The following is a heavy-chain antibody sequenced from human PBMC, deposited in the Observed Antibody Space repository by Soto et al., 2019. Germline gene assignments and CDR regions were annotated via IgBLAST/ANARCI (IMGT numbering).Heavy chain of an antibody. CDR3: ARQAVNYYDSSGYYSGYFDY. J-gene: IGHJ4*02. Sequence: GESLKISCHGPGYSFTSYWISWVRQMPGKGLEWMGRIDPSDSYTNYSPSFQGHVTISADKSISTAYLQWSSLKASDTAMYYCARQAVNYYDSSGYYSGYFDYWGQGTLVTVSS. CDR2: IDPSDSYT. D-gene: IGHD3-22*01. CDR1: GYSFTSYW. V-gene: IGHV5-10-1*01.